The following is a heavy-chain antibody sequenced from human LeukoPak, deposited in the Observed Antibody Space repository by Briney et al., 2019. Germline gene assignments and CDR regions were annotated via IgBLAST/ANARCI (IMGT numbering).Heavy chain of an antibody. Sequence: PGGSLRLSCAASGFTFSSYAMNWVRQAPGKGLEWVAFIRYDGSNKYYADSVKGRFTISRDNSKNTLYLQMNSLRAEDTALYYCAKDLFSAFVYYFDYWGQGTLVTVSS. J-gene: IGHJ4*02. D-gene: IGHD2-15*01. CDR3: AKDLFSAFVYYFDY. CDR2: IRYDGSNK. V-gene: IGHV3-30*02. CDR1: GFTFSSYA.